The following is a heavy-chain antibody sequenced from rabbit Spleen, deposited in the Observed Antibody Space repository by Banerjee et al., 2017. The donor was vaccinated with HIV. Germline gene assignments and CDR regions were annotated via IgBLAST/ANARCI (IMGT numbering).Heavy chain of an antibody. CDR2: INAVTGKA. J-gene: IGHJ4*01. CDR3: ARNTYGGGGWTTLNL. CDR1: GLDFSSFYW. D-gene: IGHD8-1*01. V-gene: IGHV1S45*01. Sequence: QEQLEESGRDLVKPGASLTLTCKASGLDFSSFYWICWVRQAPGKGLEWIACINAVTGKAVYASWAKGRFTFSKTSSTTVTLQMTSLTAADTATYFCARNTYGGGGWTTLNLWGPGTLVTVS.